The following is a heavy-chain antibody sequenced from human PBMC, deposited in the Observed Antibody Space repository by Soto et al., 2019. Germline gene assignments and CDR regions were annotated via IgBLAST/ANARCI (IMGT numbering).Heavy chain of an antibody. J-gene: IGHJ4*02. D-gene: IGHD3-10*01. CDR3: ATYYGSAVDY. CDR2: IYYSGST. CDR1: GGSISSYY. Sequence: PSETLSLTCTVSGGSISSYYWSWIRQPPGKGLEWIGYIYYSGSTNYNPSLKSRVTISVDTSKNQFSLKLSSVTAADTAVYYCATYYGSAVDYWGQGTLVTVSS. V-gene: IGHV4-59*01.